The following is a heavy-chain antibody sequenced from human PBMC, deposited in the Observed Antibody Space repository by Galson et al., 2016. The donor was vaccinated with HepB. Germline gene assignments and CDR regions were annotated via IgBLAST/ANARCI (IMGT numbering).Heavy chain of an antibody. V-gene: IGHV3-7*03. CDR1: GFILSSYW. D-gene: IGHD6-19*01. Sequence: SLRLSCAASGFILSSYWMSWVRQAPGKGLEWVANIKQDGSEKYYVDSVKGRFTISRDNAKDSLYLQMNSLRAEDTAVYYCARIPSSRSSGWTTPQYYFDYWGQGTLVTVSS. J-gene: IGHJ4*02. CDR3: ARIPSSRSSGWTTPQYYFDY. CDR2: IKQDGSEK.